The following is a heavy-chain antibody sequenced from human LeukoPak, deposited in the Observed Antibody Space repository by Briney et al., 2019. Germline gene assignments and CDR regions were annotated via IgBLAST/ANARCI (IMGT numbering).Heavy chain of an antibody. J-gene: IGHJ4*02. D-gene: IGHD3-3*01. CDR2: ISGSGGST. Sequence: GGSLRLSCAASGFTVSSNYMSWVRQAPGKGLEWVSAISGSGGSTYYADSVKGRFTISRDNSKNTLYLQMNSLRAEDTAVYYCAEDFWSGYSDYWGQGTLVTVSS. CDR3: AEDFWSGYSDY. CDR1: GFTVSSNY. V-gene: IGHV3-23*01.